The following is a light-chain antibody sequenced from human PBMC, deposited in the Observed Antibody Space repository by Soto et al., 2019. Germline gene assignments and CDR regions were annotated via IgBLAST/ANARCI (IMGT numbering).Light chain of an antibody. CDR1: QSLLSSNGYNY. CDR3: MQALQAPPT. J-gene: IGKJ1*01. V-gene: IGKV2-28*01. CDR2: LGS. Sequence: DIVMTQSPLSLPVNPGEPASISCRSTQSLLSSNGYNYVDWYLQKPGQSPQLLIYLGSNRASGVPDRLSGSGSGTDFTLRITRVEAEDVGVYHSMQALQAPPTLGQGTQVEIK.